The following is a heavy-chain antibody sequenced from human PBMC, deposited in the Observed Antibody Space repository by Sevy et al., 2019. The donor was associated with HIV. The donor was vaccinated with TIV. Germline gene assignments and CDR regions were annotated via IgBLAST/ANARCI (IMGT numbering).Heavy chain of an antibody. J-gene: IGHJ3*02. V-gene: IGHV5-51*01. D-gene: IGHD2-15*01. CDR2: IYPGDSDT. CDR1: GYSFTSYW. CDR3: ARHWPGEDIVVEVAALAFDM. Sequence: GESLKFSCKGSGYSFTSYWIGWVRQMPGKGLEWMGIIYPGDSDTRYSPSFQGHVTISADKSISTAYLQWSSLKASDTAMYYCARHWPGEDIVVEVAALAFDMWGQGTMVTVSS.